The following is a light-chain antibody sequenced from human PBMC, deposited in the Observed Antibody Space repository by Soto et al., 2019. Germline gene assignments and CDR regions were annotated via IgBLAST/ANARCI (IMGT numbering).Light chain of an antibody. V-gene: IGKV1-5*03. CDR2: KAS. CDR1: QSISSW. CDR3: HQYNSYSRYP. Sequence: DIQMTQSPSTLSASVGDRVTITCRASQSISSWLAWYQQKPGKAPKLLIYKASSLESGVPSRFSGSGSGTEFTLTISSLQPDDFATYYCHQYNSYSRYPFGQGTKLEIK. J-gene: IGKJ2*01.